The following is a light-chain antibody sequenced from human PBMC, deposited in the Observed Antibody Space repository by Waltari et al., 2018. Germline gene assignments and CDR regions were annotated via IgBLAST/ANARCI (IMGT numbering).Light chain of an antibody. J-gene: IGKJ3*01. V-gene: IGKV3D-15*01. Sequence: EIVMTQSPATLSVSPGDRATPSCRASQSVSSNLAWYQQKPGQAPRLLIYGPSTRATGIPARFSGTGSGTEFTLTISSLQSEDFAVYYCQQYNNWPPLFTFGPGTKVDMK. CDR2: GPS. CDR1: QSVSSN. CDR3: QQYNNWPPLFT.